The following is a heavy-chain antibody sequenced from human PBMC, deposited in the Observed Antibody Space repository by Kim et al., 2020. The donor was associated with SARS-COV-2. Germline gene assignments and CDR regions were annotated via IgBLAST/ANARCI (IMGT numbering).Heavy chain of an antibody. CDR2: LYYSGST. V-gene: IGHV4-39*07. Sequence: SETLSLTCTVSGGSVSSSSYYWGWIRQPPGKGLEWIGSLYYSGSTYYNPSLKSRVTISEDTSKNQFSLKLSSVTAADTAVYYCARENGGTIDVFDIWGQGTMVTVSS. CDR1: GGSVSSSSYY. D-gene: IGHD2-15*01. J-gene: IGHJ3*02. CDR3: ARENGGTIDVFDI.